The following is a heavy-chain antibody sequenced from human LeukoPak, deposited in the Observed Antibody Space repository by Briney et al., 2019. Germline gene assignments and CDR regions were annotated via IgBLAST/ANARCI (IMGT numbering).Heavy chain of an antibody. D-gene: IGHD4-23*01. CDR2: IGTHSYMC. CDR3: ARVSNDNGGGSDY. V-gene: IGHV3-21*01. Sequence: GGSLRLSCAASGFTFSTYTMDWVRQAPGKGLEWLSSIGTHSYMCYYADSVRGRFTISRDNAMNSLYLQMNSLRDDDTAVYYCARVSNDNGGGSDYWGQGTLVAVSS. CDR1: GFTFSTYT. J-gene: IGHJ4*02.